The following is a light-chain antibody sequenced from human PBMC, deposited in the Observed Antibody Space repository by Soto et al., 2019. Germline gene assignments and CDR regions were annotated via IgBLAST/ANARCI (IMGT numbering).Light chain of an antibody. V-gene: IGKV3-15*01. CDR3: QQYNNWPMT. CDR2: GAS. J-gene: IGKJ1*01. CDR1: QSVSSS. Sequence: EVLMTQSPATLSVSPGERATLSCRASQSVSSSLAWYQQKPGQAPRLLIHGASTRATGNPDRFSGSGSGTEFTLTISSLQSEDFAIYYCQQYNNWPMTFGQGTKVEIK.